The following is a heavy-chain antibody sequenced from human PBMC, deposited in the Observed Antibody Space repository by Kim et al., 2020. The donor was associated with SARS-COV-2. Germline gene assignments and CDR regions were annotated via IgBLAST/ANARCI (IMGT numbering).Heavy chain of an antibody. Sequence: GGSLRLSCAASGFTFSNYWMHWVRQAPGKGLVWVSRINSDGSSTSDADSVQGRLTISRDNAKNTLSLQMNSLRAEDTAVYYCARDAGGSYGDAFDIWGQGTMVTVSS. D-gene: IGHD1-26*01. CDR1: GFTFSNYW. CDR3: ARDAGGSYGDAFDI. V-gene: IGHV3-74*01. CDR2: INSDGSST. J-gene: IGHJ3*02.